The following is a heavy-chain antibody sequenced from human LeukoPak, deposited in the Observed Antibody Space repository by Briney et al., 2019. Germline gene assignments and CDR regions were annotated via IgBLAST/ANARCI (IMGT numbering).Heavy chain of an antibody. CDR3: RASHGSGSYPDY. CDR2: IRSKANSYAT. V-gene: IGHV3-73*01. D-gene: IGHD3-10*01. J-gene: IGHJ4*02. CDR1: GFTFSGSA. Sequence: AGGSLRLSCAASGFTFSGSAMHWVRQASGKGLEWVGRIRSKANSYATAYAASVKGRFTISRDDSKNTAYLQMNSLKPEDTAVYYCRASHGSGSYPDYWGQGTLVTVSS.